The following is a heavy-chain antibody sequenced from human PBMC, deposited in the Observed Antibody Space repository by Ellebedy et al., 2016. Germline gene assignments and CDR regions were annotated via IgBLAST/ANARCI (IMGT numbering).Heavy chain of an antibody. D-gene: IGHD2-2*02. CDR1: GGSISSSSYY. CDR2: IYYSGST. V-gene: IGHV4-31*03. J-gene: IGHJ5*02. Sequence: SETLSLXXTVSGGSISSSSYYWSWIRQHPGKGLEWIGYIYYSGSTYYNPSLKSRVTISVDTSKNQFSLKLSSVTAADTAVYYCARKQLLYPHNWFDPWGQGTLVTVSS. CDR3: ARKQLLYPHNWFDP.